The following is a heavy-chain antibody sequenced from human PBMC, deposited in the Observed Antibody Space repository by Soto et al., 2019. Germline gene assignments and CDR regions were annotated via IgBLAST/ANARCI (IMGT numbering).Heavy chain of an antibody. CDR1: GYTFTSYA. J-gene: IGHJ6*02. V-gene: IGHV1-3*01. Sequence: QVQLVQSAAEMKKPGASVKVSCKASGYTFTSYAIHWVRQAPGQRLEWMGWINAGNGNTKYSQKFKGRVTISRDTSAGTAYMERSSLMSEDTAVYYCAKDFDYYYYAMDVWGQGTMVTVSS. D-gene: IGHD3-3*01. CDR2: INAGNGNT. CDR3: AKDFDYYYYAMDV.